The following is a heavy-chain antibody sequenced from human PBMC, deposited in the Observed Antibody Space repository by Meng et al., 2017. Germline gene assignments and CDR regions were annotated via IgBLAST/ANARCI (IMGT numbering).Heavy chain of an antibody. J-gene: IGHJ6*02. V-gene: IGHV3-21*01. Sequence: GGSLRPSCAASGFTFSSYSMNWVRQAPGKGLEWVSSISSSSSYVYYADSVKGRFTISRDNAKNSLYLQMNSLRAEDTAVYYCARDSPYYYYGMDVWGQGTTVTVSS. CDR3: ARDSPYYYYGMDV. CDR2: ISSSSSYV. CDR1: GFTFSSYS.